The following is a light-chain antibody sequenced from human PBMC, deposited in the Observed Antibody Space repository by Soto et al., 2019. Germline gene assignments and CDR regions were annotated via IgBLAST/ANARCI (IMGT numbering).Light chain of an antibody. J-gene: IGKJ2*01. CDR1: QSISNY. Sequence: EIVLTQSPGTLSLSPGERATLYCRASQSISNYLAWYQQKPGQAPRLLIYDASNRATGIPARFTGAGSGTDFSLTISSLEPEDFATYYCQQVYSFPHTFGQGTKLEV. CDR2: DAS. V-gene: IGKV3-11*01. CDR3: QQVYSFPHT.